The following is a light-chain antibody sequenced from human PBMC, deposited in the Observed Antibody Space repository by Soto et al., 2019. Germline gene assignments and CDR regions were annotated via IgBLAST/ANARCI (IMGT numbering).Light chain of an antibody. Sequence: EIVLTQSPGTLSLYPGERATLSCRARQSVISSYLAWYQQKPGQAPRLLIYGASSSATGIPDRFSGSVSGTDFTLTISRLEPEDFAVYYWQQYGSSPLTFGGGTKVDI. V-gene: IGKV3-20*01. CDR1: QSVISSY. J-gene: IGKJ4*01. CDR3: QQYGSSPLT. CDR2: GAS.